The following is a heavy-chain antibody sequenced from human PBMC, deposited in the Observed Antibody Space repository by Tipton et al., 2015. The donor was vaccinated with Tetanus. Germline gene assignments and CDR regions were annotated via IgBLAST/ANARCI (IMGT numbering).Heavy chain of an antibody. V-gene: IGHV4-39*01. CDR3: ARQADNWFDP. Sequence: TLSLTCTVSGGSITSGTYYWGWIRQPPGKGLEWIGNIYYYSGSTYYNSPLKSRVTISIDTPKTHFPLKMTSVTAADTAVYYCARQADNWFDPWGQGTLVAVSS. CDR2: IYYYSGST. CDR1: GGSITSGTYY. J-gene: IGHJ5*02.